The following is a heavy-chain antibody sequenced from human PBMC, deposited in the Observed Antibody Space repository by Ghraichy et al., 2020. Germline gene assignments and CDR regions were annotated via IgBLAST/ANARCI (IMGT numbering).Heavy chain of an antibody. D-gene: IGHD4-17*01. CDR1: GGSISSSSYY. Sequence: SETLSLTCTVSGGSISSSSYYWGWIRQPPGKGLEWIGSIYYSGSTYYNPSLKSRVTISVDTSKNQFSLKLSSVTAADTAVYYCALIGADYYYYYMDVWGKGTTVTVSS. CDR2: IYYSGST. CDR3: ALIGADYYYYYMDV. J-gene: IGHJ6*03. V-gene: IGHV4-39*01.